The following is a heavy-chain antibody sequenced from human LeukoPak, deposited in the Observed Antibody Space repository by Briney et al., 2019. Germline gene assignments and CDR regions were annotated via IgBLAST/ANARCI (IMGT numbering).Heavy chain of an antibody. J-gene: IGHJ5*02. CDR3: ARRTTLNKFDP. CDR2: MNPNSGNT. Sequence: ASVKVSCKASGYTFTSYDINWVRQATGQGLEWMGWMNPNSGNTGYAQKFQGRVTITADESTSTAYMELSSLRSEDTAVYYCARRTTLNKFDPRGQGTLVTVSS. CDR1: GYTFTSYD. V-gene: IGHV1-8*01. D-gene: IGHD4-11*01.